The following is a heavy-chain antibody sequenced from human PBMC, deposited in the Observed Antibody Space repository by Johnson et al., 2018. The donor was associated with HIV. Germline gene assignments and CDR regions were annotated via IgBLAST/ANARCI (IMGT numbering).Heavy chain of an antibody. CDR3: ARPIARGASDI. J-gene: IGHJ3*02. V-gene: IGHV3-7*05. CDR2: INQDGSEK. CDR1: GFTFTNYW. Sequence: VQLVESGGGLVQPGGSLRLSCAASGFTFTNYWMSWVRQVPGKGLEWMANINQDGSEKYYVGSLEGRFTISRDNAKNSLYLQMNSLRPDDTAVYYCARPIARGASDIWGQGTMVIVSS. D-gene: IGHD3-10*01.